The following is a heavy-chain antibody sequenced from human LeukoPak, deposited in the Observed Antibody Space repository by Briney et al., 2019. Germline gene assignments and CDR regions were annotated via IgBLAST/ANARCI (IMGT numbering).Heavy chain of an antibody. CDR3: ATGPKFCSSPSCFFDY. D-gene: IGHD2-2*01. J-gene: IGHJ4*02. Sequence: GESLRISCKGSGYSFTSYWISWVRQMPGKGLEWMGRIDPSDSYTNYSPSFQGHVTISADKSISTAYLQWSSLKASDTAMYYCATGPKFCSSPSCFFDYGGQGPLVTVSS. CDR1: GYSFTSYW. V-gene: IGHV5-10-1*01. CDR2: IDPSDSYT.